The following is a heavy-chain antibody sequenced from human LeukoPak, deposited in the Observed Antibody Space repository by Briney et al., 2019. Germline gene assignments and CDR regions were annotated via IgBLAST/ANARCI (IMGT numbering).Heavy chain of an antibody. CDR3: ARGGAREYYDSSGYYIY. CDR1: GGSISRYY. J-gene: IGHJ4*02. D-gene: IGHD3-22*01. CDR2: IYYSGST. Sequence: PSETLSLTCTVSGGSISRYYWSWIRRPPGKGLEWIGYIYYSGSTNYNPSLKSRVTISVDTSKNQFSLKLSSVTAADTAVYYCARGGAREYYDSSGYYIYWGQGTLVTVSS. V-gene: IGHV4-59*01.